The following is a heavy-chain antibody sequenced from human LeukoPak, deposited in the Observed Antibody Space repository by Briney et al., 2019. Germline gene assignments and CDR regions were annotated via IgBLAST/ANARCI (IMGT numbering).Heavy chain of an antibody. Sequence: ASVKVSCKASGYTFTGFFIHWVRQAPGQGLEWMGWINPNSGGTNYAQKFQGRVTMTRDTSIITAYMELSRLSSDDTAVYYCARERSGGSYFILRRAATRALDYWGQGTLVTVSS. V-gene: IGHV1-2*02. D-gene: IGHD1-26*01. CDR1: GYTFTGFF. J-gene: IGHJ4*02. CDR3: ARERSGGSYFILRRAATRALDY. CDR2: INPNSGGT.